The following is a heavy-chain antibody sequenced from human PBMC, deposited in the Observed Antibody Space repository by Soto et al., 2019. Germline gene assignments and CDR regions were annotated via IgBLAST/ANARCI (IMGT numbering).Heavy chain of an antibody. Sequence: GGSLRLSCAASGFTFSSYAMSWVRQAPGKGLEWVSAISGSGGSTYYADSVKGRFTISRDNSKNTLYLQMNSLRAEDTAVYYCAKDPGIAVATSYFQHWGQGTLVTVSS. CDR2: ISGSGGST. J-gene: IGHJ1*01. D-gene: IGHD6-19*01. V-gene: IGHV3-23*01. CDR1: GFTFSSYA. CDR3: AKDPGIAVATSYFQH.